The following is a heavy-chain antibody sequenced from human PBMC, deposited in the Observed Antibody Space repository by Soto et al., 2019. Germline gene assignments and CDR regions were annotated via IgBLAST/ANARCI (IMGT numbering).Heavy chain of an antibody. CDR3: ARGRASGSYYLLDY. J-gene: IGHJ4*02. CDR1: GNTFTSYD. V-gene: IGHV1-8*01. Sequence: ASVKVSCKASGNTFTSYDINWVRQATGHGLEWMGWINPNSGNIGYAQKFQGRVTMTRDTAIRTAYMEVSRLRSDDTAVYHCARGRASGSYYLLDYCGQGTLVTVSS. CDR2: INPNSGNI. D-gene: IGHD3-10*01.